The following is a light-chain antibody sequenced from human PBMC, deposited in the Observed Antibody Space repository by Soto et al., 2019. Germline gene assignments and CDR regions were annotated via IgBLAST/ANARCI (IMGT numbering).Light chain of an antibody. Sequence: SALTQPASVSGSPGQSITISCTGTSSDVGSYNYVSWYQQHPDKAPKLLIYEAFKRPSGVSHRFSGSKSGNTASLSISGLQAEDEADYYCSSYARSSTYVFGIGTKVTVL. J-gene: IGLJ1*01. CDR3: SSYARSSTYV. CDR2: EAF. V-gene: IGLV2-23*01. CDR1: SSDVGSYNY.